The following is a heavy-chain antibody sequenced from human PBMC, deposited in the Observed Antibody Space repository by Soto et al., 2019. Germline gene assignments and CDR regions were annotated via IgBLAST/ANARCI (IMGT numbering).Heavy chain of an antibody. D-gene: IGHD4-17*01. J-gene: IGHJ6*02. CDR2: ISSSGSTI. CDR3: ARDGMTTYRDNYYYYYYGMDV. V-gene: IGHV3-48*03. CDR1: GFTFSSYE. Sequence: GSLRLSCAASGFTFSSYEMNWVRQAPGKGLEWVSYISSSGSTIYYADSVKGRFTISRDNAKNSLYLQMNSLRAEDTAVYYCARDGMTTYRDNYYYYYYGMDVWGQGTTVTVSS.